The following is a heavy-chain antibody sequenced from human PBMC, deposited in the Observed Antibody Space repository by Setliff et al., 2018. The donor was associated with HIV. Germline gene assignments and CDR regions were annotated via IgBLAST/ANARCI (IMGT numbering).Heavy chain of an antibody. D-gene: IGHD3-3*01. V-gene: IGHV3-7*03. CDR3: ARGDYNFWSGYFGASYYYYYMDV. J-gene: IGHJ6*03. Sequence: PGGSLRLSCAASGFTFSSYWMSWVRQAPGKGLEWVANIKQDGSEKYYVDSVKGRFTISRDNAKNSLYLQMNSLRAEDTAVYYCARGDYNFWSGYFGASYYYYYMDVWGKGTTVTVSS. CDR1: GFTFSSYW. CDR2: IKQDGSEK.